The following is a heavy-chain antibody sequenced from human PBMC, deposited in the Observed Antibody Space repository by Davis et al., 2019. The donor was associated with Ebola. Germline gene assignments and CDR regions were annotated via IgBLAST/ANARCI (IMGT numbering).Heavy chain of an antibody. Sequence: PGGSLRPSCVASGFTFSNHAMHWVRPAPGKGLEWVAVTSHNERERFYGESVQGRFTISRDNSENVLYLQMDSLRPDETAIYFCARALHDEVLDYWGQGTPVTVSS. D-gene: IGHD1-1*01. V-gene: IGHV3-30*04. CDR2: TSHNERER. CDR3: ARALHDEVLDY. J-gene: IGHJ4*02. CDR1: GFTFSNHA.